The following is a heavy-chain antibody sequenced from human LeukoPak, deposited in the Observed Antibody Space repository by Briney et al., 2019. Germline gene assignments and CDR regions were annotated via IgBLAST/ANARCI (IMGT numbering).Heavy chain of an antibody. J-gene: IGHJ5*02. V-gene: IGHV3-30*03. Sequence: GGSLRLSCAASGFTFSSYGMHWVRQAPGKGLEWVAVISYDGSNKYYADSVKGRFTISRDNSKNTLYLQMNSLRAEDTAVYYCARALAYCSGGSCTRGYNWFDPWGQGTLVTVPS. CDR2: ISYDGSNK. CDR3: ARALAYCSGGSCTRGYNWFDP. CDR1: GFTFSSYG. D-gene: IGHD2-15*01.